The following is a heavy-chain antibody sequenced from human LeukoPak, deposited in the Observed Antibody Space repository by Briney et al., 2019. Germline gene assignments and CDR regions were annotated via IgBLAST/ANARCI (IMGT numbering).Heavy chain of an antibody. CDR2: INSDGSST. CDR1: GFTFSSYW. J-gene: IGHJ6*02. CDR3: ARDCGGDCYYYYGMDV. Sequence: GGSLRLSCAASGFTFSSYWMHWVRQAPGKGLVGVSRINSDGSSTSYADSVKGRFTISRDNAKNTLYLQMNSLRAEDTAVYYCARDCGGDCYYYYGMDVWGQGTTVTVSS. V-gene: IGHV3-74*01. D-gene: IGHD2-21*02.